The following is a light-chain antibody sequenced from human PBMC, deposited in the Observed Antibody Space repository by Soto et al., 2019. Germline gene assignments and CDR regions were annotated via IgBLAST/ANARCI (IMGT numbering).Light chain of an antibody. CDR2: DAS. CDR1: QSVDKY. J-gene: IGKJ4*01. Sequence: EIVLTQSPATLSFSPGERATLSCRASQSVDKYLVWYQQKPGQAPRLLIYDASSRATGIPARFSGSGSGTDLSLTISSLEPEDFAVYYCQQRTNWPLTFGGGTKLEIK. V-gene: IGKV3-11*01. CDR3: QQRTNWPLT.